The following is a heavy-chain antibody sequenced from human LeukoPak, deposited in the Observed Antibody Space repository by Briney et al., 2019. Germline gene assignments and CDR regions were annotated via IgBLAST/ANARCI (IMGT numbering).Heavy chain of an antibody. J-gene: IGHJ5*02. CDR2: MNTNSGNT. D-gene: IGHD6-13*01. CDR1: GYTFTSYD. CDR3: ARDRRIADNSFDL. V-gene: IGHV1-8*01. Sequence: GSVSVSCTASGYTFTSYDINWGRQAPGEGVERRGGMNTNSGNTTYAQTLKGRVTINRKSSRSTAYMELSSLRSEDTAVYYCARDRRIADNSFDLWGQGTLVTVSS.